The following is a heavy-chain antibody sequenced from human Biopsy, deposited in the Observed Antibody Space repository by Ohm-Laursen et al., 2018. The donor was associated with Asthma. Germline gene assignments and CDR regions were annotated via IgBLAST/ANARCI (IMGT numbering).Heavy chain of an antibody. CDR1: GGTLNNYA. CDR3: AKARCYYFYCDMEV. D-gene: IGHD3-3*01. CDR2: ISPIFGSI. Sequence: SSVKVSCKSSGGTLNNYAINWVRQAPGQGLEWMGGISPIFGSIKYAQKFQDRVTISADVFRNTVHLELSSLRSEDTAVLYCAKARCYYFYCDMEVWGQGTKVTVSS. J-gene: IGHJ6*02. V-gene: IGHV1-69*01.